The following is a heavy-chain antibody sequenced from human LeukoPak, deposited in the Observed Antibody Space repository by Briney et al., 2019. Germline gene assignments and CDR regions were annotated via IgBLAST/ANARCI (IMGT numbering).Heavy chain of an antibody. CDR1: GGTFSSYA. D-gene: IGHD6-13*01. CDR2: IIPIFGTA. Sequence: SVKVSCKASGGTFSSYAISWVRQAPGQGLEWMGGIIPIFGTANYAQKFQGRVTITTDESTSTAYMELSSLRSEDTAVYYCAKVPDPSSPDAVFDGWGQGTLVTVFS. CDR3: AKVPDPSSPDAVFDG. V-gene: IGHV1-69*05. J-gene: IGHJ4*02.